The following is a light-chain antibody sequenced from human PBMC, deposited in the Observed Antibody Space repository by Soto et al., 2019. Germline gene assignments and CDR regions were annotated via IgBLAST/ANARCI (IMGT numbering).Light chain of an antibody. CDR1: SSDVGSYNL. J-gene: IGLJ1*01. V-gene: IGLV2-23*01. CDR3: CSYAGSSTHV. Sequence: QSALTQPASVSGSPGQSITISCTGTSSDVGSYNLVSWYQQHPGKAPKLMIYEGSKRPSGVSNRFSGSKSGNTASLTISGPQAEDEADYYCCSYAGSSTHVFGTGTKVTVL. CDR2: EGS.